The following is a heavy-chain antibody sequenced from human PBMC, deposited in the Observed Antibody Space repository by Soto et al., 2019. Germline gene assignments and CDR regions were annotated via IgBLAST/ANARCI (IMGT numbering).Heavy chain of an antibody. CDR1: GGTFSSYA. J-gene: IGHJ3*02. D-gene: IGHD4-17*01. CDR3: ARESTVVTPGADAFDI. Sequence: QVQLVQSGAEVKKPGSSVKVSCKASGGTFSSYAISWVRQAPGQGLEWMGGIIPIFGTANYAQKFQGRVTITADESTSTAYRELSSLRSEDTAVYYCARESTVVTPGADAFDIWGQGTMVTVSS. V-gene: IGHV1-69*12. CDR2: IIPIFGTA.